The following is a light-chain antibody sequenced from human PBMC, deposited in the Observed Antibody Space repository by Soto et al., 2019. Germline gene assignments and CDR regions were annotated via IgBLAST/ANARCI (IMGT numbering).Light chain of an antibody. J-gene: IGKJ5*01. Sequence: DIQMTQSASTLSGSVGDRVTITCRASQTISSWLAWYQQKPGKAPKLLIYKASTLKSGVPSRFSGSGSGTDFTLTISSLQPEDFATYYCQQLNSYPITFGQGTRLEI. CDR1: QTISSW. V-gene: IGKV1-5*03. CDR3: QQLNSYPIT. CDR2: KAS.